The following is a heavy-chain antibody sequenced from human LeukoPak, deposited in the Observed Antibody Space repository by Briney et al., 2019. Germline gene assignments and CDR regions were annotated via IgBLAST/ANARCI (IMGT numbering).Heavy chain of an antibody. CDR3: ARHSLLPGAY. V-gene: IGHV4-38-2*01. Sequence: PSETLSLTCAVSGYSISSGYYWGWIRPPPGKGLEWIGRIYHSGSTYYNPSLKSRVTISVDTPTNQFSLKLSSVTAADTAVYYCARHSLLPGAYWGQGTLVTVSS. CDR2: IYHSGST. J-gene: IGHJ4*02. CDR1: GYSISSGYY. D-gene: IGHD2-15*01.